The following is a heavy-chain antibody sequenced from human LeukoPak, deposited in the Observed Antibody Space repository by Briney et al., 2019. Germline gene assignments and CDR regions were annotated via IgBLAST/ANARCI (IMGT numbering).Heavy chain of an antibody. CDR1: GFTFSSYA. Sequence: GGSLRLSCAASGFTFSSYAMSWVRQAPGKGLEWVSGISGSGSSTYYADSVEGRFTISRDNSKNTLYLQMNSLRAEDTAVYYCAKGGSGWLFDYWGQGTLVTVSS. V-gene: IGHV3-23*01. J-gene: IGHJ4*02. CDR2: ISGSGSST. CDR3: AKGGSGWLFDY. D-gene: IGHD6-19*01.